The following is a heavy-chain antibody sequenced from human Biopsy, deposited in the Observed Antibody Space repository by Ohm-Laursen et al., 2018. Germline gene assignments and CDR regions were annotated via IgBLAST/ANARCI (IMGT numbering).Heavy chain of an antibody. V-gene: IGHV3-11*01. D-gene: IGHD6-25*01. CDR3: VMTAGRGGGDS. Sequence: SLRLSCTAFGFRFSDYYMSWIRQAPGKGLEWLSYISSTSSDIAYADSVQGRFTISRDNAQNSLFLQMNSLRVEDTAIYHCVMTAGRGGGDSWGQGTLVTVSS. J-gene: IGHJ4*02. CDR1: GFRFSDYY. CDR2: ISSTSSDI.